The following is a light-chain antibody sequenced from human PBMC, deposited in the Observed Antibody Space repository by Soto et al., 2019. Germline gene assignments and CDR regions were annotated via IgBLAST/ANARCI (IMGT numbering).Light chain of an antibody. Sequence: EIVLTQSPATLSLSPGERATLSCRASQSVSSYLAWYQQKPGQAPSLLIYDASNRATAIPARFSGGGSGTDFTLTISSLEPVDFAVYYCQQRSSWPPTFGQGTKVELK. CDR1: QSVSSY. J-gene: IGKJ1*01. V-gene: IGKV3-11*01. CDR3: QQRSSWPPT. CDR2: DAS.